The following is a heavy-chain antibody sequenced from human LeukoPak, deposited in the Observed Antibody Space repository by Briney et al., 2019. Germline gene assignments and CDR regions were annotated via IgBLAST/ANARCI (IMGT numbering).Heavy chain of an antibody. CDR1: GYTFTSYY. CDR3: ARVRLTAVAGKYFDY. J-gene: IGHJ4*02. V-gene: IGHV1-46*01. Sequence: ASVKVSCKASGYTFTSYYMHWVRQAPGQGLEWMGIINPSGGSTSYAQKFQGRVTMTRDTSTSTVYMELSSLRSEDTAVYYCARVRLTAVAGKYFDYWRQGTLVTVSS. D-gene: IGHD6-19*01. CDR2: INPSGGST.